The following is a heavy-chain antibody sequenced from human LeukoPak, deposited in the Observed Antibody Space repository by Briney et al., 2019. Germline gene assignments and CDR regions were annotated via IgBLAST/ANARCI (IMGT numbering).Heavy chain of an antibody. CDR2: ISYDGSNK. D-gene: IGHD4-17*01. J-gene: IGHJ2*01. V-gene: IGHV3-30-3*01. Sequence: PGGSLRLSCAASVFRFSDYPMHWVRQAPGKGLDWVAIISYDGSNKDYADSVKGRFTISRDNSKNTLYLQMNSLRSEDTAVYYCARDQGFRSDYGEYFDLWGLGTLVTVSS. CDR3: ARDQGFRSDYGEYFDL. CDR1: VFRFSDYP.